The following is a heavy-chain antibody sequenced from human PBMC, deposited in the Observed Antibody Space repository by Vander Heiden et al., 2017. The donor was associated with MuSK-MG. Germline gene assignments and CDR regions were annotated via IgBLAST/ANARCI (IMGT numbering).Heavy chain of an antibody. Sequence: QVQLQESGPGLVKPSGTLSHTCAVSGGSLSSSNWWSWVRQPPGKGLEWIGEIYHSGSTNYNPSLKSRVTISVDKSKNQFSLKLSSVTAADTAVYYCVRNFWSGTKHDAFDIWGQGTMVTVSS. J-gene: IGHJ3*02. D-gene: IGHD3-3*01. CDR1: GGSLSSSNW. V-gene: IGHV4-4*02. CDR2: IYHSGST. CDR3: VRNFWSGTKHDAFDI.